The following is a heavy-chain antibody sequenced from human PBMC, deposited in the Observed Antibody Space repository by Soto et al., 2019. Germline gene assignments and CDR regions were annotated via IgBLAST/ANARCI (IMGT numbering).Heavy chain of an antibody. CDR3: AAEGYCSGGSCDPNFDY. J-gene: IGHJ4*02. Sequence: ASVKVSCKASGFTFTSSAVQWVRQARGQRLEWIGWIVVGSGNTNYAQKFQERVTITRDMSTSTAYMELSSLRSEDTAVYYCAAEGYCSGGSCDPNFDYWGQGTLVTVSS. CDR2: IVVGSGNT. CDR1: GFTFTSSA. V-gene: IGHV1-58*01. D-gene: IGHD2-15*01.